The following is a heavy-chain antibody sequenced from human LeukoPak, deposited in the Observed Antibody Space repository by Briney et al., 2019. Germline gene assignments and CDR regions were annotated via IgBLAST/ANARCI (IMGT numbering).Heavy chain of an antibody. Sequence: PGGSLRLSCAASGFTFSSYGMHWVRQAPGKGLEWVAVIWYDGSNKYYADSVKGRFTISRDNSKNTLYMQMNSLRAEATAVYYGARGPDYYDTYLPVDYWGQGTLVTVSS. CDR3: ARGPDYYDTYLPVDY. V-gene: IGHV3-33*01. CDR2: IWYDGSNK. D-gene: IGHD3-22*01. CDR1: GFTFSSYG. J-gene: IGHJ4*02.